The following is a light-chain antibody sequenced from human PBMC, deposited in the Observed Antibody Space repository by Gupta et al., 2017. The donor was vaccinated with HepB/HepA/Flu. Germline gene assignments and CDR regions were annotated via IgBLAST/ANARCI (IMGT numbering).Light chain of an antibody. V-gene: IGKV2-28*01. J-gene: IGKJ4*01. CDR1: QSLLHSNGFNY. CDR3: RQALQTPLT. Sequence: DIVMTQSPLSLPVTPGEPASISCRSSQSLLHSNGFNYLDWYLQKPGQSPQLLIYLGSNRASGVPDRFSVSGSGTDFTLKISRVEAEDVGVYYCRQALQTPLTFGGGTKVEIK. CDR2: LGS.